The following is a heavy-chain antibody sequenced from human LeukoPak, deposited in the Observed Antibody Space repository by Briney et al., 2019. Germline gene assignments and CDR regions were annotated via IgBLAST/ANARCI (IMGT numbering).Heavy chain of an antibody. V-gene: IGHV3-15*01. CDR2: IKSKSDGGTT. CDR3: TTDRGLYDSSGYYYFATDI. J-gene: IGHJ3*02. D-gene: IGHD3-22*01. Sequence: GGSLRLSCAASGFDFNGAWMNWVRQAPGKGLEWVGRIKSKSDGGTTDYAAPVKGRFTISRDDSKNTLFLQMNSLKTEDTAVYYCTTDRGLYDSSGYYYFATDIWGQGTMVTVSS. CDR1: GFDFNGAW.